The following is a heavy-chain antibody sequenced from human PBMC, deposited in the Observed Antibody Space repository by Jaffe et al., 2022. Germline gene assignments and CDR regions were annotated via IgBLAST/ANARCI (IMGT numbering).Heavy chain of an antibody. Sequence: EVQLVESGGGLVQPGRSLRLSCAASGFTFDDYAMHWVRQAPGKGLEWVSGISWNSGSIGYADSVKGRFTISRDNAKNSLYLQMNSLRAEDTALYYCAKDISIFGVVSFSYFDYWGQGTLVTVSS. CDR3: AKDISIFGVVSFSYFDY. V-gene: IGHV3-9*01. CDR2: ISWNSGSI. D-gene: IGHD3-3*01. J-gene: IGHJ4*02. CDR1: GFTFDDYA.